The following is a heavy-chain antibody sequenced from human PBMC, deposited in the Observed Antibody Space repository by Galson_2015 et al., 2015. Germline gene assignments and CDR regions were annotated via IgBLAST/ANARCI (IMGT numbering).Heavy chain of an antibody. V-gene: IGHV4-59*01. CDR3: ARRSSDSSGYYTY. J-gene: IGHJ4*02. Sequence: SETLSLTCTVSGGSISSYYWSWIRQPPGKGLEWIGFIHYSGSTDSNPSLKSRVTISVDTSKNQFSLTLNSVIAADTAVYYCARRSSDSSGYYTYWGQGTLVTVSS. CDR2: IHYSGST. CDR1: GGSISSYY. D-gene: IGHD3-22*01.